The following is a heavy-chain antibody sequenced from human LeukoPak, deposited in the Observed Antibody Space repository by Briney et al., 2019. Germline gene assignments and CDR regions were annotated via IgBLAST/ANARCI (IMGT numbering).Heavy chain of an antibody. CDR3: ARDPNYGELDY. Sequence: GGTLRLSCAGSGFPFSSHGMNWVRQAPGKGLEWVSSISSSSSSYIYYADSVKGRFTISRDNAKNSLYLQMNSLRAEDTAVYYCARDPNYGELDYWGQGTLVTVSS. J-gene: IGHJ4*02. CDR1: GFPFSSHG. D-gene: IGHD3-10*01. CDR2: ISSSSSSYI. V-gene: IGHV3-21*01.